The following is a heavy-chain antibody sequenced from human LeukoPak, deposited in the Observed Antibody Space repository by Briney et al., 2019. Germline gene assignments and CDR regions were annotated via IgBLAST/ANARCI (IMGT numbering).Heavy chain of an antibody. CDR2: ISYDGSNK. Sequence: SGGSLRLSCAASGFTFSSYAMYWVRQAPGKGLEWVALISYDGSNKYHADSLKGRFTISRDNSKNTLSLQMNSLRAEDTAVYHCARDAARYHYYYGLDVWGQGTTVTVSS. CDR1: GFTFSSYA. CDR3: ARDAARYHYYYGLDV. V-gene: IGHV3-30*04. J-gene: IGHJ6*02.